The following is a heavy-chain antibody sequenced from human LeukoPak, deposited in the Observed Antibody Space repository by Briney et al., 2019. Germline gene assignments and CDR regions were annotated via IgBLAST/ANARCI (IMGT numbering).Heavy chain of an antibody. Sequence: SGPTLVKPTQTLTLTCTFSGFSLSTSGVGVGWIRQPPGKALEWLALIYWDDDKRYSPSLKSRLTITKDTSKNQVVLTMTNMDPVDTATYYCAHGHGGSYYSGRSGYFEYWGQGTLVTVSS. CDR3: AHGHGGSYYSGRSGYFEY. CDR2: IYWDDDK. CDR1: GFSLSTSGVG. V-gene: IGHV2-5*02. D-gene: IGHD1-26*01. J-gene: IGHJ4*02.